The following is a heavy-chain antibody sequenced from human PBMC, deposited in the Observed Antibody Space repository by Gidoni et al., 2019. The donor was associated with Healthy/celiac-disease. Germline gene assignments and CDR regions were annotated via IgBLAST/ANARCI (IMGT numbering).Heavy chain of an antibody. CDR3: AKTPARTVTNRIYLDY. Sequence: EVQLFESGGGLVQPGGSLRLSCAASGFNFSRYAMSWVRQAPGKGLEWVSAISGSGGSTYYADSVKGRFTISRDNSKNTLYLQMNSLRAEDTAVYYCAKTPARTVTNRIYLDYWGQGTLVTVSS. J-gene: IGHJ4*02. CDR1: GFNFSRYA. CDR2: ISGSGGST. V-gene: IGHV3-23*01. D-gene: IGHD4-17*01.